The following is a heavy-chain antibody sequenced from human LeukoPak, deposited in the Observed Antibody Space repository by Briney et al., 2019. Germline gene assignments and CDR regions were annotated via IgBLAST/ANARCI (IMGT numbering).Heavy chain of an antibody. D-gene: IGHD3-3*01. CDR1: GFTFSSYS. CDR3: ARDPPPLYYDFWSGYYTGSRYFDY. J-gene: IGHJ4*02. CDR2: ISSSSSYI. Sequence: GGSLRLSCAASGFTFSSYSMNWVRQAPVKGLEWVSSISSSSSYIYYADSVKGRFTISRDNAKNSLYLQMNSLRAEDTAVYYCARDPPPLYYDFWSGYYTGSRYFDYWGQGTLVTVSS. V-gene: IGHV3-21*01.